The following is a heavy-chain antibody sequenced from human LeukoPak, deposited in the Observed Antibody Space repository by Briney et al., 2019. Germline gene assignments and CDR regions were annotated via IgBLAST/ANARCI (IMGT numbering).Heavy chain of an antibody. CDR1: GGSISSYY. J-gene: IGHJ4*02. CDR3: ARGFYDILTGYSLDY. D-gene: IGHD3-9*01. V-gene: IGHV4-59*01. CDR2: IYYSGST. Sequence: ASETLSLTCTVSGGSISSYYWSWIRQPPGKGLEWVGDIYYSGSTNYNPSPKSRVTISVDTSKNQFSLTLSSVTAADTAVYYCARGFYDILTGYSLDYWGQGTLVTVSS.